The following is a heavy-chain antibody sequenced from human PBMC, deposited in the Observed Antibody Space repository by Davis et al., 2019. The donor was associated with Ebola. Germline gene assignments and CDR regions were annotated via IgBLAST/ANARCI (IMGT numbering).Heavy chain of an antibody. J-gene: IGHJ6*02. CDR2: IKQDGSEK. D-gene: IGHD5-18*01. Sequence: PGGSLRLSCAASGFTFSSYWMSWVRQAPGKGLEWVANIKQDGSEKYYVDSVKGRFTISRDNAKNSLYLQMNSLRAEDTAVYYCARARRGYSYGPWGYGMDVWGQGTTVTVSS. V-gene: IGHV3-7*01. CDR1: GFTFSSYW. CDR3: ARARRGYSYGPWGYGMDV.